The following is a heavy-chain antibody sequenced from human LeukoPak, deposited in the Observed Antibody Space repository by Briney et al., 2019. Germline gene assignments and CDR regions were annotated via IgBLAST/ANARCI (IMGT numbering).Heavy chain of an antibody. CDR1: GGSFSGYY. D-gene: IGHD3-10*01. J-gene: IGHJ4*02. CDR2: INHSGST. Sequence: SETLSLTCAVYGGSFSGYYWSWIRQPPGKGLEWIGEINHSGSTNYNPSLKSRVTISVDTSKNRFSLKLSSVTAADTAVYYCARVWGRRASMVRGVKKTYYFDYWGQGTLVTVSS. CDR3: ARVWGRRASMVRGVKKTYYFDY. V-gene: IGHV4-34*01.